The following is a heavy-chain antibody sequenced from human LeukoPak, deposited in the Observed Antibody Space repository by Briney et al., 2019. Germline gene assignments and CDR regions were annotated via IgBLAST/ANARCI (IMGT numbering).Heavy chain of an antibody. CDR1: GGSFSGYY. CDR3: ARDNTVTMLDY. D-gene: IGHD4-17*01. V-gene: IGHV4-34*01. J-gene: IGHJ4*02. CDR2: INHSGST. Sequence: SETLSLTCAVYGGSFSGYYWSWIRQPPGKGLEWIGEINHSGSTNYNPSLKSRVTISVDTSKNQFSLQLNSVTPEDTAVYYCARDNTVTMLDYWGQGTLVTVSS.